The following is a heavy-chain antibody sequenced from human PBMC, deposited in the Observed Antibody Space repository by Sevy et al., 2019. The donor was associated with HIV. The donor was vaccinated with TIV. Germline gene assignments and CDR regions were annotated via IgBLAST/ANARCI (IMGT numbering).Heavy chain of an antibody. V-gene: IGHV4-39*01. CDR2: IYYSGST. Sequence: SETLSLTCTVSVGSISSSSYYWGWIRQPPGKGLEWIGSIYYSGSTYYNPSLKSRVTISVDTSKNQFSLKLSSVTAADTAVYYCARRGVVGATNFDYWGQGTLVTVSS. J-gene: IGHJ4*02. D-gene: IGHD1-26*01. CDR1: VGSISSSSYY. CDR3: ARRGVVGATNFDY.